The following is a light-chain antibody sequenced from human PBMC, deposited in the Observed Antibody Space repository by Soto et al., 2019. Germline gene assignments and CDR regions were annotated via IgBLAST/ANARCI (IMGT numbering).Light chain of an antibody. Sequence: QSVLTQPASVSGSPGQSITISCTGTSSDVGAYDFVSWYQHSPGKAPKLVTFDVTHRPPGISDRFSGSKSANTASLTISGLQAADEALYYCSSYTTRSTLVFGGGTKVPVL. V-gene: IGLV2-14*01. J-gene: IGLJ1*01. CDR2: DVT. CDR3: SSYTTRSTLV. CDR1: SSDVGAYDF.